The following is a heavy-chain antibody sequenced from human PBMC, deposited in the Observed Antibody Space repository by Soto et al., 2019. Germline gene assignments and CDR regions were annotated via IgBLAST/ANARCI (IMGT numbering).Heavy chain of an antibody. J-gene: IGHJ4*02. CDR2: ISAHNGNT. CDR3: ARGRDGDY. Sequence: QVHLVQSGAEVKKPGASVKVSCKASGYTFTSYGITWVRQAPGQGLEWMGWISAHNGNTDYAQKLQGRVIVTRDTTTSTAYMGLRSLISDDTAVYYCARGRDGDYWGQGALVTVSS. CDR1: GYTFTSYG. V-gene: IGHV1-18*01. D-gene: IGHD6-6*01.